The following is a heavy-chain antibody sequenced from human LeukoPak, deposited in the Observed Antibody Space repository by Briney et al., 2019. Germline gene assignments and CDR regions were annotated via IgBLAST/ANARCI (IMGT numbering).Heavy chain of an antibody. CDR2: INPNSGAT. CDR3: ARGRFGEWDNWFDP. D-gene: IGHD3-10*01. Sequence: ASVNVSCKASGYTFTGYYIHWVRQAPGQGLEWMAWINPNSGATNYAQKFQGRVSMTRDTSISTAYMALSRLTSDDTAVYFCARGRFGEWDNWFDPWGQGTLVTVSS. CDR1: GYTFTGYY. V-gene: IGHV1-2*02. J-gene: IGHJ5*02.